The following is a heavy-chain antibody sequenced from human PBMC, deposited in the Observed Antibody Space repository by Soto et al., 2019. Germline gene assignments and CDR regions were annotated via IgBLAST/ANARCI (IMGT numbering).Heavy chain of an antibody. V-gene: IGHV1-69*06. J-gene: IGHJ2*01. CDR1: GVTFSSYA. D-gene: IGHD2-8*01. CDR2: IIPIFGTA. CDR3: ARRGDCTNGVCYNYWYFDL. Sequence: SVKVSCKASGVTFSSYAISWVRQAPGQGLEWMGGIIPIFGTANYAQKFQGRVTITADKSTSTAYMELSSLRSEDTAVYYCARRGDCTNGVCYNYWYFDLWGRGTLVTVSS.